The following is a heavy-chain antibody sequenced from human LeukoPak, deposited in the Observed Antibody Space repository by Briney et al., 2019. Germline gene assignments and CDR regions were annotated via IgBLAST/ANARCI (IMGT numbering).Heavy chain of an antibody. D-gene: IGHD3-22*01. Sequence: GGSLRLSCAASGFTVSSNYMSWVRQAPGKGLEWVSVIYSGGSTYYADSVKGRFTISRDNSKNTLYLQMNSLRAEDTAVYYCARAMIVVRNAFDIWGQGTMVTVSS. CDR2: IYSGGST. J-gene: IGHJ3*02. CDR3: ARAMIVVRNAFDI. V-gene: IGHV3-53*01. CDR1: GFTVSSNY.